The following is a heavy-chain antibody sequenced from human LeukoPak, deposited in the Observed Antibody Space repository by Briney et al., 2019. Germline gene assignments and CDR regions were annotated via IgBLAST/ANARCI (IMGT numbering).Heavy chain of an antibody. V-gene: IGHV4-31*03. CDR3: AADVSSTFPNWIDP. D-gene: IGHD6-6*01. Sequence: PSQTLSLTCTVSGGSISSGDYYWSWIRQPPGKGLEWIGYIYYSGSTYYNPSLKSRVTISVDTSKNQFSLTLTSVTAADTALYYCAADVSSTFPNWIDPWGQGTLVTVSS. J-gene: IGHJ5*02. CDR1: GGSISSGDYY. CDR2: IYYSGST.